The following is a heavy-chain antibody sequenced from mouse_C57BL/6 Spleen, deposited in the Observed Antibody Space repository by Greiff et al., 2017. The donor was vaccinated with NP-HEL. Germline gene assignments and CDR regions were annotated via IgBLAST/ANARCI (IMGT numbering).Heavy chain of an antibody. V-gene: IGHV5-17*01. Sequence: EVQLVESGGGLVKPGGSLKLSCAASGFTFSDYGMHWVRQAPEKGLEWVAYISSGSSTIYYADTVKGRFTISRDNAKNTLVLQMTSLRAEDTAMYYCARTPYYAVDYWGQGASVTVSS. CDR2: ISSGSSTI. CDR3: ARTPYYAVDY. CDR1: GFTFSDYG. J-gene: IGHJ4*01.